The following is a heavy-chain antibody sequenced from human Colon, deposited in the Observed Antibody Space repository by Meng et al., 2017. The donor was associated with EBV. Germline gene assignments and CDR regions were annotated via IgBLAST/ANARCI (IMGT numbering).Heavy chain of an antibody. CDR3: GRDQGRELINH. V-gene: IGHV4-4*02. Sequence: QLQLQVSGPGLVTPSGSLSLTCTVSGDSISSDIWWSWVRQPPGKGLEWIGEVYHRGDTNYNPSLKSRVDISVDKSKNQFYLSLFSVTAADTAVYYCGRDQGRELINHWGQGTLVTVSS. CDR2: VYHRGDT. CDR1: GDSISSDIW. J-gene: IGHJ4*02. D-gene: IGHD1-7*01.